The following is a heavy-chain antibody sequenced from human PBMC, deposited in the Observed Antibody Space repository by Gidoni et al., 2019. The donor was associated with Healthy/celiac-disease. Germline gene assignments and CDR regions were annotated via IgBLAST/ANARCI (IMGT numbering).Heavy chain of an antibody. V-gene: IGHV4-30-4*01. Sequence: QVQLQESGPGLAKPSQPLSLTCTVPAGSISNCDYYWRWIRQPPEKGLEWIGYIYNSGRTYYNPSLRGRVTISVDTSKNQFSLKLSSGTAANTAVYCCARERAGYSSSWYVGYWGQGTLVTVSS. J-gene: IGHJ4*02. D-gene: IGHD6-13*01. CDR3: ARERAGYSSSWYVGY. CDR1: AGSISNCDYY. CDR2: IYNSGRT.